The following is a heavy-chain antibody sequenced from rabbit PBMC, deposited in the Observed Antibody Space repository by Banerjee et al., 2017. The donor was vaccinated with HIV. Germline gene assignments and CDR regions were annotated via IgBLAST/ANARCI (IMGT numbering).Heavy chain of an antibody. CDR1: GFSFSSRFY. J-gene: IGHJ4*01. V-gene: IGHV1S40*01. CDR3: ARETSSGWGIVSFYFSL. D-gene: IGHD4-1*01. Sequence: QSLEESGGDLVKPGASLTLTCTASGFSFSSRFYMCWVRQVPGKGLEWIACIHSGSSGDTYYASWAKGRFTISKTSSTTVTLQMTSLTAADTATYFCARETSSGWGIVSFYFSLWGPGTLVTVS. CDR2: IHSGSSGDT.